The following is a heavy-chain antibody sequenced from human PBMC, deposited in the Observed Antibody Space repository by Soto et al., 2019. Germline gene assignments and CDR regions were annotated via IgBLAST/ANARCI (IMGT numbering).Heavy chain of an antibody. V-gene: IGHV3-48*02. CDR2: ITSDERTI. Sequence: EVQLVESGGGLVQPGGSLGLSCSASGFTFRVYSMNWVRQAPGKGLEWVSYITSDERTIHYAGSVKGRFTISRDNAKNSVYLQMTSLRDEDTAVYYCARSVEGHFDFWGQGILVTVSS. CDR3: ARSVEGHFDF. D-gene: IGHD6-19*01. J-gene: IGHJ4*01. CDR1: GFTFRVYS.